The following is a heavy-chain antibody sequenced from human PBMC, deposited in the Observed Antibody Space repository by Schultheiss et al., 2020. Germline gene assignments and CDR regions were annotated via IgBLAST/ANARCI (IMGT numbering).Heavy chain of an antibody. V-gene: IGHV3-48*02. CDR1: GFTFNWYW. Sequence: GESLKISCAASGFTFNWYWMTWVRQAPGKGLEWVSYISSSSSTIYYADSVKGRFTISRDNAKNSLYLQMNSLRDEDTAVYYCARDSGSAWKYCSGGSCYYDYWGQGTLVTVSS. J-gene: IGHJ4*02. D-gene: IGHD2-15*01. CDR2: ISSSSSTI. CDR3: ARDSGSAWKYCSGGSCYYDY.